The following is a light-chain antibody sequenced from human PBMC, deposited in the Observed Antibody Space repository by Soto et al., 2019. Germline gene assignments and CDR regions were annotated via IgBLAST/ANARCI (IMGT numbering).Light chain of an antibody. CDR2: DAS. J-gene: IGKJ4*01. V-gene: IGKV3-11*01. CDR3: QQRSNWPLT. CDR1: QSVSSY. Sequence: EIVLTQSPATLSLSPGERATLSCRASQSVSSYLAWYQQKPGQAPRLLIYDASNRATGIPARFSGSGSGTDFTLTISSLEPEDFAFYYCQQRSNWPLTFGGGNK.